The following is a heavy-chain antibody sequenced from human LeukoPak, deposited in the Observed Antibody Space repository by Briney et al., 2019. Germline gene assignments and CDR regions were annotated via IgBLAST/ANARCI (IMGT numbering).Heavy chain of an antibody. V-gene: IGHV3-30*02. CDR3: VKGDDYGANGRLPKYNWFDP. D-gene: IGHD4-23*01. Sequence: GGSLRLSCTASRFTFSSYAMHWVRQAPGKGLERVAYRRYDGNNKKYEDSVQGRFTVSRDNSKDTLYLQMYSLGAKDTAVYYSVKGDDYGANGRLPKYNWFDPWGQGTLVTVSS. CDR1: RFTFSSYA. CDR2: RRYDGNNK. J-gene: IGHJ5*02.